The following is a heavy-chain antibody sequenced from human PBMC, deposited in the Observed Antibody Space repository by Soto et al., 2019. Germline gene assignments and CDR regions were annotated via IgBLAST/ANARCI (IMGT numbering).Heavy chain of an antibody. CDR2: IYFSGTT. CDR1: GGSIATTSYY. J-gene: IGHJ6*02. D-gene: IGHD5-18*01. Sequence: SSETLSLTCTVSGGSIATTSYYWGWIRQPPGKGLEWIGSIYFSGTTYYKPSLKSRVTISVDTSKNQFSLRLSSVAAADTAVYYCARSLGSTADPPFCHYYYGMDVWGQGTTVTVSS. V-gene: IGHV4-39*01. CDR3: ARSLGSTADPPFCHYYYGMDV.